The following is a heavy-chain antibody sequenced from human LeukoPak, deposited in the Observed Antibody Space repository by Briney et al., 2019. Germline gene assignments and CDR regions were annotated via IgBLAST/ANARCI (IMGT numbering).Heavy chain of an antibody. CDR3: ARGRSITLLRGVAMSDGFDV. V-gene: IGHV3-74*01. CDR2: ISSDGATT. CDR1: GFTVSTYW. J-gene: IGHJ3*01. Sequence: PGGSLRLSCAASGFTVSTYWMHWVRQVPGKGLVRVSGISSDGATTHYADSVKGRFTISRDNAKNTLYLQMNSLRVEDTAVYYCARGRSITLLRGVAMSDGFDVWGQGAMVTVSS. D-gene: IGHD3-10*01.